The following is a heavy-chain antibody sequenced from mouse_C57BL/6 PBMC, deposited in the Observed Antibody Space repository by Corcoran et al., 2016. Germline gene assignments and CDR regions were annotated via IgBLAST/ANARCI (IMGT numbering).Heavy chain of an antibody. Sequence: QIQLVQSGPELKKPGETVKISCKASGYTFTTYGMSWVKQAPGKGLKWMGWINTYSGVPTYADDFKGRFAFSLETSASTAYLQINNLKNEDTATYFCATHYYGSSQFAYWGQGTLVTVSA. V-gene: IGHV9-3*01. CDR2: INTYSGVP. D-gene: IGHD1-1*01. J-gene: IGHJ3*01. CDR3: ATHYYGSSQFAY. CDR1: GYTFTTYG.